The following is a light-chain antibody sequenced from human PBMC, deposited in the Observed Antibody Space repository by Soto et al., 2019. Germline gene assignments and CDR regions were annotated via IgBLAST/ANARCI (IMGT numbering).Light chain of an antibody. CDR3: CSYAGSGTLL. J-gene: IGLJ2*01. V-gene: IGLV2-23*01. Sequence: QSALTQPASVSGSPGQSITISCTGTSIDVGAYDLVSWYQHHPGKAPKLIIYEDTKRPSGVPNRFSATKSGNTASLTISGLEVGDEAYYYCCSYAGSGTLLFGGGTKLTVL. CDR2: EDT. CDR1: SIDVGAYDL.